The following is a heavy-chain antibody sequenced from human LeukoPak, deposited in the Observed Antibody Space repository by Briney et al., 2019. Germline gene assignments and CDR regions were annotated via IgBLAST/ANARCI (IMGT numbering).Heavy chain of an antibody. CDR2: IHYSGST. J-gene: IGHJ3*02. CDR1: GGSISSYH. D-gene: IGHD2-21*01. Sequence: SETLSLTCTVSGGSISSYHWIWIRQPPGKGLEWIGYIHYSGSTNYNPSLKSRVTTSVDTSKKQFSLKLRSVTAADAAVYYCARSVSWGLLVRDDAFDIWGQGTMVTVSS. V-gene: IGHV4-59*08. CDR3: ARSVSWGLLVRDDAFDI.